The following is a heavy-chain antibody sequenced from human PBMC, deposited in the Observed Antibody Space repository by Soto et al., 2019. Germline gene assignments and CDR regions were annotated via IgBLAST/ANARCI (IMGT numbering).Heavy chain of an antibody. D-gene: IGHD2-2*01. CDR3: ARVLCSSTSCYVWENWFDP. J-gene: IGHJ5*02. Sequence: QVQLQESGPGLVKPSQTLSLTCTVSGGSFSSGGYCWNWIRQHPGKGLEWIGYIYYSGSTSYNPSLKSRVTISVDTSKNQFSLKLNSVTAADTAVYYCARVLCSSTSCYVWENWFDPWGQGTLVTVSS. CDR2: IYYSGST. V-gene: IGHV4-31*03. CDR1: GGSFSSGGYC.